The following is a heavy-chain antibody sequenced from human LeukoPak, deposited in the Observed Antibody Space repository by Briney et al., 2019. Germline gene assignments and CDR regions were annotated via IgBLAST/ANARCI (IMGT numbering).Heavy chain of an antibody. J-gene: IGHJ4*02. CDR1: GFTFSSYA. CDR3: ATNYYDSSGYCPDFDY. Sequence: PGGSLRLSCAASGFTFSSYAMNWVRQAPVKGLEWVSAISGSGRDTYYADSLKGRFTISRDNSKNTLFLQMNSLRAEDSAIYFCATNYYDSSGYCPDFDYWGQGVLVSVSS. V-gene: IGHV3-23*01. CDR2: ISGSGRDT. D-gene: IGHD3-22*01.